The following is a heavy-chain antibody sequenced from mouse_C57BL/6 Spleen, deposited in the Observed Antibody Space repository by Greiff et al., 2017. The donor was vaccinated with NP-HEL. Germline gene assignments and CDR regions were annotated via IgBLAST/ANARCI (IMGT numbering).Heavy chain of an antibody. CDR1: GFTFSSYA. Sequence: EVMLVESGGGLVKPGGSLKLSCAASGFTFSSYAMSWVRQTPEKRLEWVATISDGGSYTYYPDNVKGRFTISRDNAKNNLYLQMSHLKSEDTAMYSCARDNDYDGPSFDYWGQGTTLTVSS. CDR3: ARDNDYDGPSFDY. D-gene: IGHD2-4*01. V-gene: IGHV5-4*01. CDR2: ISDGGSYT. J-gene: IGHJ2*01.